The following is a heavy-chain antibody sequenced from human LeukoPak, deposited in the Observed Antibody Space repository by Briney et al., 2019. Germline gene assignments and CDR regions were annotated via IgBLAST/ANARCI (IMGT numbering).Heavy chain of an antibody. Sequence: GGSLRLSCAASGFTVSSNYMSWVRQAPGKGLEWVSVIYSGGSTHYADSVKGRFTISRDNSKNTLYLQMNSLRAEDTAVYYCARTPPMIVAYMDVWGKGTTVTVSS. CDR1: GFTVSSNY. D-gene: IGHD3-22*01. V-gene: IGHV3-53*01. J-gene: IGHJ6*03. CDR2: IYSGGST. CDR3: ARTPPMIVAYMDV.